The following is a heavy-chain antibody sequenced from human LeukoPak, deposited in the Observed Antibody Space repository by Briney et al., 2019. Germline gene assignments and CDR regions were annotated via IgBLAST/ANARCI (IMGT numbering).Heavy chain of an antibody. CDR1: GYTFTGYY. CDR3: ARKRIAAPIDY. D-gene: IGHD6-6*01. CDR2: INPNSDGT. V-gene: IGHV1-2*02. J-gene: IGHJ4*02. Sequence: ASVKVPCKASGYTFTGYYMHWVRQAPGQGLEWMGWINPNSDGTNSAQKFQGRVTMTRDTSTSTVYMELSSLRPDDTAVYYCARKRIAAPIDYWGQGTLVTVSS.